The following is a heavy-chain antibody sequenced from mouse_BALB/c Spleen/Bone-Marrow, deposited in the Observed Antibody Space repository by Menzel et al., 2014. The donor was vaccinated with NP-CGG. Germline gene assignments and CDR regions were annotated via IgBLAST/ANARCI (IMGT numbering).Heavy chain of an antibody. CDR3: ARGDWDDAY. J-gene: IGHJ3*01. V-gene: IGHV1-69*01. Sequence: VQLQHSGAELVMPGASVKMSCKASGYTFTDYWMHWVKQRPGQGLEWIGAIDTSDSYTSYNQKFKGKATLTVDESSSTAYMQLSSLTSEDSAVYYCARGDWDDAYWGQGTLVTVSA. CDR2: IDTSDSYT. D-gene: IGHD4-1*01. CDR1: GYTFTDYW.